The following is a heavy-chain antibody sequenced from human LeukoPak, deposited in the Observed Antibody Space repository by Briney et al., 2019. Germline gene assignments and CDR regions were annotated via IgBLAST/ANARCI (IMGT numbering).Heavy chain of an antibody. CDR1: GYTFSNYW. J-gene: IGHJ6*03. Sequence: GESLKISFQGSGYTFSNYWIAWVRHMPGNGLEWMGIIYPGDSDTKYRPSFQGQVSISADKSFNTAYLQWRSVEASDTAIYYCARLGTPYYYYYMDVWGRGTTVTVSS. V-gene: IGHV5-51*01. CDR2: IYPGDSDT. CDR3: ARLGTPYYYYYMDV. D-gene: IGHD1-1*01.